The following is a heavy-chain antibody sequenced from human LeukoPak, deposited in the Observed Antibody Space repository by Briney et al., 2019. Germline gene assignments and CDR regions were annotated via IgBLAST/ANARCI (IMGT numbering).Heavy chain of an antibody. Sequence: GGSLRLSCAASGFTFSRYSMNWVRQAPGKGLEWVSYISSSSSTVYYADSLKGRFTISRDNAKNSLFLQMNSLRAEDTAIYYCARSVKTTLNSDFWGQGTLVTVSS. V-gene: IGHV3-48*04. CDR2: ISSSSSTV. CDR1: GFTFSRYS. J-gene: IGHJ4*02. CDR3: ARSVKTTLNSDF. D-gene: IGHD4-17*01.